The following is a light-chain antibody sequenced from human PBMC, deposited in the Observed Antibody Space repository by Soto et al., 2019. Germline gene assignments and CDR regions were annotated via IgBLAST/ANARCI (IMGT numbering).Light chain of an antibody. CDR3: QQYNSYSR. J-gene: IGKJ1*01. CDR2: DAS. Sequence: DIQMTQSPSTLSASVGDRVTITCRASQSISSWLAWYQQKPGKAPKLLIYDASSLESGVPSRFSGSGSGTEFTLTISSLQPDDFATYYCQQYNSYSRFGQGTKVDI. CDR1: QSISSW. V-gene: IGKV1-5*01.